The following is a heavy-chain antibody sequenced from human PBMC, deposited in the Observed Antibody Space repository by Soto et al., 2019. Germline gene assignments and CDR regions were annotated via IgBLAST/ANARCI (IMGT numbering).Heavy chain of an antibody. CDR2: IYYSGST. J-gene: IGHJ4*02. CDR1: GGSISSYY. Sequence: SETLSLTCTVSGGSISSYYWSWIRQPPGKGLEWIGYIYYSGSTNYNPSLKSRVTISVDTSKNQFSLKLSSVTAADTAVYYCARRIRTGDGGRHVAYFDYWGQGTLVTVSS. D-gene: IGHD7-27*01. V-gene: IGHV4-59*08. CDR3: ARRIRTGDGGRHVAYFDY.